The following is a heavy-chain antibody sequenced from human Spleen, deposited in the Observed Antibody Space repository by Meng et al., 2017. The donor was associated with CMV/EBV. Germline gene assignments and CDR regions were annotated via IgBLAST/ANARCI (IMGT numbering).Heavy chain of an antibody. CDR1: XGSISSYD. Sequence: QVPLQESCPGLVKPSXXLSLTCTDRXGSISSYDWSWIRQPAGKGLEWIGYIYYSGSTYYNPSLKSRVTISVDTSKNQFSLKLSSVTAADTAVYYCARGPYYYDSSGYYYYFDYWGQGTLVTVSS. V-gene: IGHV4-59*06. D-gene: IGHD3-22*01. CDR3: ARGPYYYDSSGYYYYFDY. J-gene: IGHJ4*02. CDR2: IYYSGST.